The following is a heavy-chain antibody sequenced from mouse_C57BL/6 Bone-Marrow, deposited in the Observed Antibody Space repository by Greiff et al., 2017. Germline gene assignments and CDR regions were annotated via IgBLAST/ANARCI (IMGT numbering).Heavy chain of an antibody. CDR2: ISSGGSYP. V-gene: IGHV5-6*02. CDR1: GFTFSSYG. D-gene: IGHD2-2*01. CDR3: SRRINYGYDLYYAMDY. J-gene: IGHJ4*01. Sequence: EVKLMESGGDLVKPGGSLKLSCAASGFTFSSYGMSWVRQTPDKRLEWVATISSGGSYPYYPDSVKGRFTIAIDNAKNTLYLPLSSLKSEDTAMYYCSRRINYGYDLYYAMDYWGQGTSVTVSS.